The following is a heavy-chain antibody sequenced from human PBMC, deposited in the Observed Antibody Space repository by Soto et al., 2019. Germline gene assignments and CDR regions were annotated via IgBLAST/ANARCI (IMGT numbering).Heavy chain of an antibody. CDR2: IYYSGST. D-gene: IGHD6-13*01. V-gene: IGHV4-31*03. Sequence: QVQLQESGPGLVKPSQTLSLTCTVSGGSISSGGYYWSWIRQHPGKGLKWIGYIYYSGSTYYNPSLKRRVTIAVDTSKNQFSLKLSSVTAADTAVYYCAGSFGVAAAGPFDYWGQGTLVTVSS. J-gene: IGHJ4*02. CDR1: GGSISSGGYY. CDR3: AGSFGVAAAGPFDY.